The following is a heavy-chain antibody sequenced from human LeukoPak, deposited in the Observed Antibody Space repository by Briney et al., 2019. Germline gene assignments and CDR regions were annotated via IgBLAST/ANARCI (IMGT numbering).Heavy chain of an antibody. CDR1: GFTFSSYA. V-gene: IGHV3-30-3*01. CDR3: ARVVGGSYWPLIDY. J-gene: IGHJ4*02. Sequence: GRSLRLSCAASGFTFSSYAMHWVRQAPGKGLEWVAVISYDGSNKYYADSVKGRFTISRDNSKNTLYLRMNSLRAEDTAVYYCARVVGGSYWPLIDYWGQGTLVTVSS. CDR2: ISYDGSNK. D-gene: IGHD1-26*01.